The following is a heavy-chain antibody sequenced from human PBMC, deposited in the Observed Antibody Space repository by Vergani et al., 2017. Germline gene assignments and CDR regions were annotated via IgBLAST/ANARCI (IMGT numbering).Heavy chain of an antibody. V-gene: IGHV3-73*01. Sequence: EVQLVESGGGLVQPGGSLRLSCAASGFTFSSYDMHWVRQASGKGLEWVGRIRSKANSYATAYAASVKGRFTISRDDSKNTAYLQMNSLKTEDTAVYYCTVVAVAGTEDYWGQGTLVTVSS. D-gene: IGHD6-19*01. CDR1: GFTFSSYD. CDR3: TVVAVAGTEDY. J-gene: IGHJ4*02. CDR2: IRSKANSYAT.